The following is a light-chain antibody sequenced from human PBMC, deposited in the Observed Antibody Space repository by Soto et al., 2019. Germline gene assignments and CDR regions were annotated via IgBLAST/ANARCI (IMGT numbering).Light chain of an antibody. J-gene: IGLJ1*01. CDR2: GVT. Sequence: QSALTQPTSVSGSPGQSISLSCTGNHNDTGTYDYVSWYQQHPGRAPRLLIHGVTTRASGISDRFSASKSGLTASLTISGLQPEDEADYYCSSFTSNRIYVFGPGTKVTVL. V-gene: IGLV2-14*03. CDR3: SSFTSNRIYV. CDR1: HNDTGTYDY.